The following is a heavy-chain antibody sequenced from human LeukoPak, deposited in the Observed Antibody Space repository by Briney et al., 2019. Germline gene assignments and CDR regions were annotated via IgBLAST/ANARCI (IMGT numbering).Heavy chain of an antibody. CDR1: GFTFSDYS. V-gene: IGHV3-69-1*01. CDR3: ASPLHLGELSSDAFDI. D-gene: IGHD3-16*02. CDR2: ITGISDI. J-gene: IGHJ3*02. Sequence: GESLRLSCTASGFTFSDYSVNWVRQAPGKGLEWVSCITGISDIYYADSVKGRFTISRDNAKNSLYLQMNSLRAEDTAVYYCASPLHLGELSSDAFDIWGQGTMVTVSS.